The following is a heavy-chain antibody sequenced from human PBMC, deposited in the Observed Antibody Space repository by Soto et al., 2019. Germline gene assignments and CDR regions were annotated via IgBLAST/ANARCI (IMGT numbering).Heavy chain of an antibody. CDR1: GFSFSSCA. J-gene: IGHJ4*02. V-gene: IGHV3-23*01. CDR3: ARGANNGVMATIGLHY. CDR2: ISGSGSST. D-gene: IGHD2-21*01. Sequence: GGSLRLSCAASGFSFSSCAMSWVRQAPGKGLEWVSAISGSGSSTYYADSVKGRFTVSRDNSKNTLYLQMNSLRAEDTALYYCARGANNGVMATIGLHYWGQGTLVTVSS.